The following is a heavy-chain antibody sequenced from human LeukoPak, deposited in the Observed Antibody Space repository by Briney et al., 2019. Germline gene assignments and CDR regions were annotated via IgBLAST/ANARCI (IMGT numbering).Heavy chain of an antibody. CDR1: GFTFSAYS. D-gene: IGHD4-23*01. Sequence: PGASLRLSCTASGFTFSAYSMNWVRQAPGKGLEWVSYISSSSSTIYYADSVKGRFTISRDNAKNSLYLQTNSLRAEDTAVYYCAREPLVMTTVGEDYYGMDVWGQGTTVTVSS. CDR3: AREPLVMTTVGEDYYGMDV. J-gene: IGHJ6*02. CDR2: ISSSSSTI. V-gene: IGHV3-48*04.